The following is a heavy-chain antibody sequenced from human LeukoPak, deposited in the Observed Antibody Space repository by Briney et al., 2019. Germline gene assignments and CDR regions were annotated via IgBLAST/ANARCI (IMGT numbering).Heavy chain of an antibody. D-gene: IGHD4-11*01. Sequence: GASVKVSCKASGYTFNRNGFSWVRQAPGQGLECLGWISAYSGNTKYAQNFQDRVTMTTDASTSTAYMELRSLTSDDTAVYFCARTHDYDNFPDYWGQGTLVAVSS. CDR1: GYTFNRNG. V-gene: IGHV1-18*01. CDR2: ISAYSGNT. J-gene: IGHJ4*02. CDR3: ARTHDYDNFPDY.